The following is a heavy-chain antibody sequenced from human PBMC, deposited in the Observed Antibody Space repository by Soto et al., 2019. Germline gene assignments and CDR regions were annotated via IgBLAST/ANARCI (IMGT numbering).Heavy chain of an antibody. D-gene: IGHD6-19*01. V-gene: IGHV1-69*01. Sequence: QVQLVQSGAEMREPGSSVKVSCKASGGTFSSSAINWLRQAPGHGPEWMGGIIPTYGTANYIEKFRGRVTITADPSTSTAYMGASSLTAEDTAMYFCARSETAGHRGFDIWGQGTMVTVSS. J-gene: IGHJ3*02. CDR1: GGTFSSSA. CDR3: ARSETAGHRGFDI. CDR2: IIPTYGTA.